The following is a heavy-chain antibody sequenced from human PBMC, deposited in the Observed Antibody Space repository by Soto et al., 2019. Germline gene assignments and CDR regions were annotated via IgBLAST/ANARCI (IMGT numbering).Heavy chain of an antibody. CDR1: GFTFSSYA. CDR2: ISYDGSNK. Sequence: QVPLVEPGGGVVQPGRSLRLSCAASGFTFSSYAMHWVRQAPGKGLEWVAVISYDGSNKYYADSVKGRFTISRDNSKNTLYLQMNSLRAEDTAVYYCAREPSAGRGYYYYGMDVWGQGTTVTVSS. D-gene: IGHD6-13*01. V-gene: IGHV3-30-3*01. J-gene: IGHJ6*02. CDR3: AREPSAGRGYYYYGMDV.